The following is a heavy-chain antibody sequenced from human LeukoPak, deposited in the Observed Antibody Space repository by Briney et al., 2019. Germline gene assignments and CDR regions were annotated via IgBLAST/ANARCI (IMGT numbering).Heavy chain of an antibody. CDR2: IYYSGST. Sequence: SETLSLTCTVSGGSISSYYWSWIRQPPGKGLEWIGYIYYSGSTNYNPPLKSRVTISVDTSKNQFSLKLSSVTAADTAVYYCARHLVDYYYYGMDVWGQGTTVTVSS. J-gene: IGHJ6*02. CDR3: ARHLVDYYYYGMDV. CDR1: GGSISSYY. D-gene: IGHD2-15*01. V-gene: IGHV4-59*08.